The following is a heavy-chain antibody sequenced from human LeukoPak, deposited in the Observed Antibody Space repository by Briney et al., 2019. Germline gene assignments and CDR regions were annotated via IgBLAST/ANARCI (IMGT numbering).Heavy chain of an antibody. CDR3: ARMRTGTGELDY. J-gene: IGHJ4*02. CDR1: GGSISSYY. CDR2: IYNSGRT. D-gene: IGHD1-7*01. V-gene: IGHV4-4*07. Sequence: SETLSLTCTVYGGSISSYYWSWIRQPAGKGLEWIGRIYNSGRTNYNPSLKSRVTMSVDTSKNQFSLKLSSVTAADTAVYYCARMRTGTGELDYWGQGTLVTVSS.